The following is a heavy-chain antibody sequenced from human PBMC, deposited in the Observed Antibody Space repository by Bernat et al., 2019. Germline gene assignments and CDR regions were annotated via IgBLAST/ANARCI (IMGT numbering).Heavy chain of an antibody. D-gene: IGHD3-10*01. V-gene: IGHV4-34*01. Sequence: QVQLQQWGAGLLKPSETLSLTCAVYGGSFSGYYWSWIRHPPGKGLEWMGEINHSGSTNYNPPLKSRVTISVETSKNKFSLKLSSWTAADTAVYYCARWKRGDYYGSGSYYNSRYYYYGMDVWGQGTTVTVSS. CDR3: ARWKRGDYYGSGSYYNSRYYYYGMDV. CDR1: GGSFSGYY. CDR2: INHSGST. J-gene: IGHJ6*02.